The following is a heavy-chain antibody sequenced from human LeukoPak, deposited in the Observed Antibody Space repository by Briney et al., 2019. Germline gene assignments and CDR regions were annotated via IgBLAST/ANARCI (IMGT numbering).Heavy chain of an antibody. D-gene: IGHD6-6*01. Sequence: SETLSLTCAVSGGSISSSNWWSWVRQPPGKGLEWIGEIYHSGSTNYNPSLKSRVTISVDTSKNQFSLKLSSVTAADTAVYYCARVLWAARPPGWFDPWGQGTLVTVSS. CDR1: GGSISSSNW. V-gene: IGHV4-4*02. CDR2: IYHSGST. CDR3: ARVLWAARPPGWFDP. J-gene: IGHJ5*02.